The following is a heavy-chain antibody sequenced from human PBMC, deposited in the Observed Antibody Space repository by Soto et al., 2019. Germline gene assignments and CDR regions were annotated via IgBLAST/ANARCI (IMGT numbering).Heavy chain of an antibody. CDR1: GGSISSRGYD. J-gene: IGHJ3*02. D-gene: IGHD4-17*01. V-gene: IGHV4-39*01. Sequence: PXETLSLPCTVSGGSISSRGYDWGWIRQPPGKGLEWIVSIYYSGITYYNPPLKSRVTISVDTSKNQFSLKLRSVTAADTAVYYCARTQEDYGDDAFDIWGQGTMVTVSS. CDR3: ARTQEDYGDDAFDI. CDR2: IYYSGIT.